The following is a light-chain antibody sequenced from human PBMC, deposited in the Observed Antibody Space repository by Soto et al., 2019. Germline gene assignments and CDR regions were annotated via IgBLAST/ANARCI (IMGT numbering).Light chain of an antibody. V-gene: IGKV3-15*01. Sequence: EIVMTQSPATLSVSPGERATLSCRASQSVSSSLAWYQQKLGQAPRLLIYGASTRATGIPARFSGSGSGTEFTRTISSLQSEEFAVYYCQQYNNWPPFTFGPGTKVDIK. CDR1: QSVSSS. CDR2: GAS. J-gene: IGKJ3*01. CDR3: QQYNNWPPFT.